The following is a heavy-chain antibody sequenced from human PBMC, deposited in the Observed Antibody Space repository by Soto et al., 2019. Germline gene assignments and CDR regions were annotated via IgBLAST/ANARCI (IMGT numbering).Heavy chain of an antibody. D-gene: IGHD2-8*02. CDR1: GFTFDDYA. J-gene: IGHJ5*02. Sequence: EVQLVESGGGLVQPGRSLRLSCAASGFTFDDYAMHWVRQAPGKGLEWVSGISWNSGSIGYADSVKGRFTISRDNAKNSLYLQMNSLRAEDTALYYCAKDMRGGVTESNWFDPWGQGTLVTVSS. CDR2: ISWNSGSI. V-gene: IGHV3-9*01. CDR3: AKDMRGGVTESNWFDP.